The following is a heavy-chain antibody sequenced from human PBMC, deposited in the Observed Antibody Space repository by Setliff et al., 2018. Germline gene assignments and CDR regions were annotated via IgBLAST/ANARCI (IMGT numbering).Heavy chain of an antibody. Sequence: KTSETLSLTCTVSGASISSSSYYWGWIRQAPGKGLEFIGSIYHGGNIVYNPSLESRVTISVDTSKNQFSLKLSSVTAADTAVYYCARRGMSSSWFQGYFDYWGQGTLVTVSS. D-gene: IGHD6-13*01. J-gene: IGHJ4*02. CDR1: GASISSSSYY. CDR3: ARRGMSSSWFQGYFDY. V-gene: IGHV4-39*01. CDR2: IYHGGNI.